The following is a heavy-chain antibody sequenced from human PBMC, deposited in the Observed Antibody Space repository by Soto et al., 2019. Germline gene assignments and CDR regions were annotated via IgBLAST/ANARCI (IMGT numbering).Heavy chain of an antibody. D-gene: IGHD2-15*01. Sequence: QVQLVQSGAEVKKPGSSVKISGTASGDSFNNRTFTWVRRSHGQGLEWMGRVIPLLDASNYAEKFQDRATINADKSTNTAYLELSGLKSEDSAIYYCASGKTQMTQDRMGFYYYMDVWGKGTTVTVSS. CDR2: VIPLLDAS. CDR1: GDSFNNRT. CDR3: ASGKTQMTQDRMGFYYYMDV. J-gene: IGHJ6*03. V-gene: IGHV1-69*08.